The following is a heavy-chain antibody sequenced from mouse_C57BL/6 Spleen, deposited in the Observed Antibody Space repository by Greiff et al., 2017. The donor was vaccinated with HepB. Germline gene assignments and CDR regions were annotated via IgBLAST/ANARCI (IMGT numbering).Heavy chain of an antibody. D-gene: IGHD2-1*01. CDR2: ISSGSSTI. CDR3: ARCGNYPYYAMDY. Sequence: EVQLVESGGGLVKPGGSLKLSCAASGFTFSDYGMHWVRQAPEKGLEWVAYISSGSSTIYYTDTVKGRFTISRDNAKNTLFLQMTSLRSEDTAMYYCARCGNYPYYAMDYWGQGTSVTVSS. V-gene: IGHV5-17*01. CDR1: GFTFSDYG. J-gene: IGHJ4*01.